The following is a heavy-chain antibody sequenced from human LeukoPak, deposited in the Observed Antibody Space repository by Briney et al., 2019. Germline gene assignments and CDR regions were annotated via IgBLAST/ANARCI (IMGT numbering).Heavy chain of an antibody. V-gene: IGHV3-74*03. CDR1: GFTFRNHW. Sequence: GGSLRLSCAASGFTFRNHWMHWVRQTPGQGLVWVSRISSDGSSTTYADSVKGRFTISRDNAKNTLYLQMNNLRAEDTAMYYCARDQRVTGRPDIDYWGQGTLVIVSS. CDR3: ARDQRVTGRPDIDY. J-gene: IGHJ4*02. CDR2: ISSDGSST. D-gene: IGHD6-6*01.